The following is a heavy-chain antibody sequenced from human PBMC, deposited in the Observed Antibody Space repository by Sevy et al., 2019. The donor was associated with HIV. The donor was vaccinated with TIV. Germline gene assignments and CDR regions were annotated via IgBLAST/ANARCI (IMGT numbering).Heavy chain of an antibody. CDR1: GFTFSNYS. D-gene: IGHD2-8*01. J-gene: IGHJ4*02. CDR2: LSFVCGEI. CDR3: AREGCTNRNDS. V-gene: IGHV3-23*01. Sequence: GGSLRLSCAASGFTFSNYSMNWVRQAPGKGLEWVSTLSFVCGEINYADSVKGRFTISRDNSKSSVYLQMNNRRHEDTAVYYGAREGCTNRNDSWGQGTLVT.